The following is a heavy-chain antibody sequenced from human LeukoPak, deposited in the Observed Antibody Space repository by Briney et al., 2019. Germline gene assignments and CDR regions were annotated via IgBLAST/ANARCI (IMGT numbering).Heavy chain of an antibody. CDR2: INPNSGNT. CDR1: GYTFTGYY. J-gene: IGHJ4*02. D-gene: IGHD2-2*01. V-gene: IGHV1-8*02. Sequence: ASVKVSCKASGYTFTGYYMHWVRQAPGQGLEWMGWINPNSGNTGYAPKFQGRVTMTRATSISTAYMELSSLRSEDTAVYYCARIISNSYYYWGQGTLVTVSS. CDR3: ARIISNSYYY.